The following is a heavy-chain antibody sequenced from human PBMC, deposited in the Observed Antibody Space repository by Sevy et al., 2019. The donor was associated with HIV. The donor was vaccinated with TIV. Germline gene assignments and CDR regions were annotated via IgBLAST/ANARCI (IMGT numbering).Heavy chain of an antibody. CDR3: AGGKVLFYY. J-gene: IGHJ4*02. CDR2: IYYNGST. V-gene: IGHV4-59*01. CDR1: GGSFSSYY. Sequence: SETLSLTCTVSGGSFSSYYWSWIRQPPGKGLEWIGDIYYNGSTNSNPSLKSRVTISAHTSKNQFSLKLNSVTAADTAVYYCAGGKVLFYYWGQGTLGTVSS. D-gene: IGHD3-10*01.